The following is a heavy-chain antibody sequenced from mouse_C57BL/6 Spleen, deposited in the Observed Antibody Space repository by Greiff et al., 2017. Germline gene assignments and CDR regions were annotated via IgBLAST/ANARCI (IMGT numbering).Heavy chain of an antibody. CDR2: ISSGGDYI. V-gene: IGHV5-9-1*02. Sequence: EVQLMESGEGLVKPGGSLKLSCAASGFTFSSYAMSWVRQTPEKRLEWVAYISSGGDYIYYADTVKGRFTISRDNARNTLYLQMSSLKSEDTAMYYCTRVENDSYAMDYWGQGTSVTVSS. CDR1: GFTFSSYA. CDR3: TRVENDSYAMDY. J-gene: IGHJ4*01.